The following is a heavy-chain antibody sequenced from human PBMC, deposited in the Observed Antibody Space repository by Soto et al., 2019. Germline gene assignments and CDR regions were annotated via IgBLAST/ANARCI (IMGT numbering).Heavy chain of an antibody. CDR1: GYSFTKYW. D-gene: IGHD3-10*01. J-gene: IGHJ6*02. CDR2: IDHSDSYT. CDR3: ARRSGLWFAEDV. Sequence: PGQLLKISCTGSGYSFTKYWSRSVRQMPGKGLEWMGRIDHSDSYTSYSPSFQGHVTISADKSISTAFLQWSSLKASDTAMYYCARRSGLWFAEDVWGQGTTVTVSS. V-gene: IGHV5-10-1*01.